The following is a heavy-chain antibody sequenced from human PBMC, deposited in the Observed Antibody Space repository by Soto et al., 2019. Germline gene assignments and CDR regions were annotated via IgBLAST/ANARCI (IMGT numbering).Heavy chain of an antibody. V-gene: IGHV1-3*01. CDR2: INAGNGNT. J-gene: IGHJ6*02. Sequence: ASVKVSCKASGYTFTSYAMHWVRQAPGQRLEWMGWINAGNGNTKYSQKFQGRVTITRDTSASTAYMELSSLRSEDMAVYYCARGKIVVVVADYGMDVWGQGTTVTVSS. CDR1: GYTFTSYA. CDR3: ARGKIVVVVADYGMDV. D-gene: IGHD2-15*01.